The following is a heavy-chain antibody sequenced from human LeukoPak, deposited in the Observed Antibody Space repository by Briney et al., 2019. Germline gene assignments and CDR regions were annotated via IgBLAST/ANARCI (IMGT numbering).Heavy chain of an antibody. J-gene: IGHJ4*02. CDR3: ARQQYRSGSTYHIDY. V-gene: IGHV4-39*01. Sequence: SETLSLTCTVSGGSISTSYSWGWIRPPPGKGLEWIGTFYYSGSTYSNPSLKSRVTISVDTSKNQFSLKLSSITAADTAVYYCARQQYRSGSTYHIDYWGQGTLVTVSS. CDR1: GGSISTSYS. D-gene: IGHD6-19*01. CDR2: FYYSGST.